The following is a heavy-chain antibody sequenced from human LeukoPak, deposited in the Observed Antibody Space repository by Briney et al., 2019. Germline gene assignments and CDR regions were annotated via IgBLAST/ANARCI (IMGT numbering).Heavy chain of an antibody. CDR1: GFTFSSYS. J-gene: IGHJ4*02. D-gene: IGHD1-26*01. Sequence: GGSLRLSCAASGFTFSSYSMTCVRQAPGKGLEWVSSITPSGDATYYADSVRGRFTISRDNSKNTLYVQMNSLRAEDTAVYYCAGATSGRTYDYWGQGTLVTVTS. CDR2: ITPSGDAT. V-gene: IGHV3-23*01. CDR3: AGATSGRTYDY.